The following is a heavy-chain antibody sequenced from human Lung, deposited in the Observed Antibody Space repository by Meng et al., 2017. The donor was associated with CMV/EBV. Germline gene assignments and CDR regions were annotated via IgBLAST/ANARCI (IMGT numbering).Heavy chain of an antibody. D-gene: IGHD6-19*01. CDR2: ISCYNGDT. CDR3: ARDPSNTSGRYAYFDY. V-gene: IGHV1-18*01. Sequence: QLPLVQLWAEVKQPGASGVDPCKAPGYTFTEHGISRIRQAPGQGLEWMGWISCYNGDTNYAQKLQGRVTMTTDTSTNTAYMDLRSLRSDDTAVYYCARDPSNTSGRYAYFDYWGQGTLVTVSS. CDR1: GYTFTEHG. J-gene: IGHJ4*02.